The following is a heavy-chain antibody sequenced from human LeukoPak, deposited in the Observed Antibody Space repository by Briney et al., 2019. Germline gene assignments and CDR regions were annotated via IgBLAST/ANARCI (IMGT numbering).Heavy chain of an antibody. Sequence: GGSLRLSCAASGFTFSTYAMHWVRQAPGKGLEWVSLISSGGTDEYYADSVKGRFTISRDNSKNTLYLQLNSLRAEDTAVYYCARDSTYYYDSGSSGPHYFDNWGQGTLVTVSS. CDR1: GFTFSTYA. CDR2: ISSGGTDE. V-gene: IGHV3-30*01. D-gene: IGHD3-10*01. CDR3: ARDSTYYYDSGSSGPHYFDN. J-gene: IGHJ4*02.